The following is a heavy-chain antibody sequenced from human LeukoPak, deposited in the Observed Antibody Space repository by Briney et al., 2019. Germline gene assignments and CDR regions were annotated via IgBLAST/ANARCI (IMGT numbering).Heavy chain of an antibody. J-gene: IGHJ1*01. V-gene: IGHV3-30*18. D-gene: IGHD4-17*01. CDR3: AKAIANDYGDDEYFQH. Sequence: GGSLRLSCAASGFTFSSYGMHWVRQAPGKGLGWAAVISYDGSNKYYADSVKGRFTISRDNSKNTLYLQMNSLRAEDTAVYYCAKAIANDYGDDEYFQHWGQGTLVTVSS. CDR2: ISYDGSNK. CDR1: GFTFSSYG.